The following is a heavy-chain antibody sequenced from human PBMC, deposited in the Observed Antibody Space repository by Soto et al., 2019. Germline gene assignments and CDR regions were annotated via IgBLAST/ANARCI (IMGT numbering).Heavy chain of an antibody. D-gene: IGHD4-17*01. CDR2: IYYSGST. CDR1: GGSISSGGYY. Sequence: SETLSLTCTVSGGSISSGGYYWSWIRQHPGKGLEWIGYIYYSGSTYYNPSLKSRVTISVDTSKNQFSLKLSSVTAADTAVYYCARGNQNYGPSRYFDYWGQGTLVTVSS. J-gene: IGHJ4*02. V-gene: IGHV4-31*03. CDR3: ARGNQNYGPSRYFDY.